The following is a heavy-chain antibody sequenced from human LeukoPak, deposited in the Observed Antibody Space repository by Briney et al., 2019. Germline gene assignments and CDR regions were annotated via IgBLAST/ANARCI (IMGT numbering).Heavy chain of an antibody. Sequence: ASVKVSCKVSGYTLTELSIHWVRQAPGKGLEWMGGFDPEDEEIIYAQKFQGRVTMTEDTSTDTAYMELSSLRSEDTAVYYCAKAKEVVRGAIDPWGQGTLVTVSS. CDR1: GYTLTELS. CDR3: AKAKEVVRGAIDP. V-gene: IGHV1-24*01. CDR2: FDPEDEEI. J-gene: IGHJ5*02. D-gene: IGHD3-10*01.